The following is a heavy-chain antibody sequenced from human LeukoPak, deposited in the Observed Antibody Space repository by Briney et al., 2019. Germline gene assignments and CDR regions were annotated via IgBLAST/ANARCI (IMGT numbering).Heavy chain of an antibody. V-gene: IGHV3-30*18. CDR2: ISYDGTDK. J-gene: IGHJ4*02. Sequence: TGGSLRLSCAASGFTFSTCGMHWVRQAPGKGLEWVAVISYDGTDKYYADSVKGRFTISRDNSNNTLYLQMNSLRTEDTAVYYCAKGVQYASGHTFDYWGQGAPVTVSS. CDR1: GFTFSTCG. CDR3: AKGVQYASGHTFDY. D-gene: IGHD2-8*01.